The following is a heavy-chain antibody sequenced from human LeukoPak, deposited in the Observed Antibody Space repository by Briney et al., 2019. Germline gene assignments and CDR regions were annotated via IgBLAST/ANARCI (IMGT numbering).Heavy chain of an antibody. CDR3: AREGGVGVVIPPYYYYYMDV. J-gene: IGHJ6*03. V-gene: IGHV1-18*01. CDR2: ISAYNGNT. Sequence: GASVKVSCKASGYTFTSYGISWVRQAPGQGLEWMGWISAYNGNTNYAQKLQGRVTMTTDTSTSTAYMELRSLRSDDTAVYYCAREGGVGVVIPPYYYYYMDVWGKGTTVTVSS. CDR1: GYTFTSYG. D-gene: IGHD3-3*01.